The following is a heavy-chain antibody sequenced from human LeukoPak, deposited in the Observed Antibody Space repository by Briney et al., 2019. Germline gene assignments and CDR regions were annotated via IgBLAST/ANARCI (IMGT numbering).Heavy chain of an antibody. CDR3: ARSLPNPRFLEWLPKDY. CDR2: INHSGST. Sequence: SETLSLTCAVDGGSFSGYYWSWIRQPPGKGLEWIGEINHSGSTNYNPSLKSRVTISVDTSKNQFSLKLSSVTAADTAVYYCARSLPNPRFLEWLPKDYWGQGTLVTVSS. CDR1: GGSFSGYY. J-gene: IGHJ4*02. D-gene: IGHD3-3*01. V-gene: IGHV4-34*01.